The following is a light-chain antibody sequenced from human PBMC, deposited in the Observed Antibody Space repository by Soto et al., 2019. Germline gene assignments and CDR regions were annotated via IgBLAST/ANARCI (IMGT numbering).Light chain of an antibody. J-gene: IGLJ2*01. CDR3: SSYTTCSALV. Sequence: QSALTQSASVSGSPGQSITIPCTGTSSDVGGYDYVSWYQQHPGKVPKLIIYEVIKRPSGVSHRFSGSKSGNTASLTISGLQTEDEADYYCSSYTTCSALVFGGGTKLTVL. V-gene: IGLV2-14*01. CDR2: EVI. CDR1: SSDVGGYDY.